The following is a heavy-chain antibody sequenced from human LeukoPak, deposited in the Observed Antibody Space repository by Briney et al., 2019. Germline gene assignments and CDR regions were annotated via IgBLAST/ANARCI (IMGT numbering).Heavy chain of an antibody. CDR3: ACTVAGRGPFDY. D-gene: IGHD6-19*01. J-gene: IGHJ4*02. V-gene: IGHV3-30-3*01. CDR2: ISYDGSNK. Sequence: GGSLRLSCAASGFTFSSYAMHWVRQAPGKGLEWVAVISYDGSNKYYADSVKGRFTISRDNSKNTLYLQMNSLRAEDTAVYYCACTVAGRGPFDYWGQGTLVTVSS. CDR1: GFTFSSYA.